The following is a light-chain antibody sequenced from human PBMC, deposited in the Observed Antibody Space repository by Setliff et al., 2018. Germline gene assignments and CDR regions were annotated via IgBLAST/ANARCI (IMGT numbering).Light chain of an antibody. J-gene: IGLJ2*01. V-gene: IGLV2-23*02. Sequence: QSALTQPASVSGSPGQAITISCTGTSSDVGSYDLVSWYQQYPGKAPKLMVYDVTKRPSGASNRFSGSKSGNTASLTISGLQAEDEGDYYCCSYASSSTFVVFGGGTKVTVL. CDR1: SSDVGSYDL. CDR2: DVT. CDR3: CSYASSSTFVV.